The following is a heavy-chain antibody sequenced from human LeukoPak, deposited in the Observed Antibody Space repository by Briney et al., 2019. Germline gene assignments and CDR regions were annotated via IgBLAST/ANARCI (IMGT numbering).Heavy chain of an antibody. Sequence: GGSLRLSCAASGLTFSSYAMSWVRQAPGKGLEWVSAISGSGGSTYYADSVKGRFTISRDNSKNTLYLQMNSLRAEDTAVYYCAKDLEQWLAGGPFDYWGQGTLVTVSS. CDR3: AKDLEQWLAGGPFDY. CDR2: ISGSGGST. V-gene: IGHV3-23*01. CDR1: GLTFSSYA. J-gene: IGHJ4*02. D-gene: IGHD6-19*01.